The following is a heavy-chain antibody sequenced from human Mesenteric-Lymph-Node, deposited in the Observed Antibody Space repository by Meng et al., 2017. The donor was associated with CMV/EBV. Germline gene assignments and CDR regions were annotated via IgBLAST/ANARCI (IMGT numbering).Heavy chain of an antibody. CDR1: GFTFDDYA. D-gene: IGHD3-3*01. J-gene: IGHJ6*02. CDR3: EKDMKGGDFWSGYYPIYYYYYGMDV. Sequence: SLKISCAASGFTFDDYAMHWDRQAPGKGLEWVSGISWNSGSIGYADSVKGRFPISRDNAKNTLYLQMNSLRAEETALYYCEKDMKGGDFWSGYYPIYYYYYGMDVWGQGTTVTVSS. V-gene: IGHV3-9*01. CDR2: ISWNSGSI.